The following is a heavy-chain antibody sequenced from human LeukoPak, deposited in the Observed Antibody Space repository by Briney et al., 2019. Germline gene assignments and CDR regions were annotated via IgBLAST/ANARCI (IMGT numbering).Heavy chain of an antibody. CDR1: GFTFSSYS. CDR3: ARDPPFIIGTTFFDY. D-gene: IGHD1-20*01. CDR2: ISTSSTYI. V-gene: IGHV3-21*01. Sequence: WGSMRLSCAASGFTFSSYSMNWVRQAPGKGLEWVSSISTSSTYIYYADSVKGRFTISRDNAKNSLYLQMNSLRAEDTAVYYCARDPPFIIGTTFFDYWGQGTHVTVSS. J-gene: IGHJ4*02.